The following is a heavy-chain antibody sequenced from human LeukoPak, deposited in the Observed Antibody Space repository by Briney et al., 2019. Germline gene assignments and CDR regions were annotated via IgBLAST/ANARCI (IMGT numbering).Heavy chain of an antibody. D-gene: IGHD6-19*01. V-gene: IGHV4-39*02. CDR2: IYYSGST. J-gene: IGHJ4*02. CDR1: GGSISSSSYY. CDR3: AGEDSGWYSSVSY. Sequence: SETLSLTCTVSGGSISSSSYYWGWIRQPPGKGLEWIGSIYYSGSTYYNPSLKSRVTISVDTSKNQFSLKLSSVTAADTAVYYCAGEDSGWYSSVSYWGQGTLVTVSS.